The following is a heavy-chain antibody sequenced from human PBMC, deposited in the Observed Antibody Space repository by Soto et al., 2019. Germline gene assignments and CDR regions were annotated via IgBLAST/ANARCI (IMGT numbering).Heavy chain of an antibody. CDR1: GFTFSSYA. CDR3: AKLPPHDFWSGYPYFDY. V-gene: IGHV3-23*01. D-gene: IGHD3-3*01. CDR2: ISGSEGST. J-gene: IGHJ4*02. Sequence: VQLLESGGGLVQPGGSLRLSCAASGFTFSSYAMSWVRQAPGKGLEWVSAISGSEGSTYYADSVKGRFTVSRDNSKNTLYLQMNSLRAEDTAVYYCAKLPPHDFWSGYPYFDYWGQGTLVTVSP.